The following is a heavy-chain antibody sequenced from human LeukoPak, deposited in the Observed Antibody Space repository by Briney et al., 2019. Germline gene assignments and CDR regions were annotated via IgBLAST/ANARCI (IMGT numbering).Heavy chain of an antibody. CDR3: ARGSWGSNGDDY. CDR2: MNPNSGNT. V-gene: IGHV1-8*01. D-gene: IGHD4-11*01. J-gene: IGHJ4*02. CDR1: GYTFTSYD. Sequence: ASVKVSCKASGYTFTSYDINWVRQATGQGLEWMGWMNPNSGNTGYAQKFQGRVTMTRNTSISTAYMELSSLRSEDTAVYYCARGSWGSNGDDYWGQGTLVTVSS.